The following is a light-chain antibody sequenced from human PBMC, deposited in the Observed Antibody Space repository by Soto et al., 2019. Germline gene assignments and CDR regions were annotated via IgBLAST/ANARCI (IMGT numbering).Light chain of an antibody. Sequence: EIVLTQSPGTLSLSPGERATLSCRASQSVSSSFLAWYQQKPGQAPRLLIYCASSRATGIPDSFSGSGSGTDFTLTISRLEPEDFAVYYCQQYDSSPWTFGQGTKVELK. J-gene: IGKJ1*01. CDR1: QSVSSSF. CDR2: CAS. CDR3: QQYDSSPWT. V-gene: IGKV3-20*01.